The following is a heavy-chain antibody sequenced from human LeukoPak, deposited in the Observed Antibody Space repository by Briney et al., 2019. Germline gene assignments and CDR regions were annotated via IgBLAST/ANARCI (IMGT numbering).Heavy chain of an antibody. CDR2: IKHSGSS. CDR3: APRGDIEHSYVYGKWFDP. D-gene: IGHD5-18*01. V-gene: IGHV4-34*01. J-gene: IGHJ5*02. Sequence: SETLSLTSAVYGGSFSAYYWTWIRQPPGKGLEWIGEIKHSGSSNYNSSLRSRVTISVDTSYKQFSLRLSSVTAADTAVYYCAPRGDIEHSYVYGKWFDPWGQGTRVTVSS. CDR1: GGSFSAYY.